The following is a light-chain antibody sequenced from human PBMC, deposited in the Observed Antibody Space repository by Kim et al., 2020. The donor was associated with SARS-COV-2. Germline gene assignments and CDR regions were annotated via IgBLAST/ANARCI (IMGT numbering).Light chain of an antibody. CDR1: RLHVGGNNG. CDR2: DVT. V-gene: IGLV2-11*03. Sequence: PCAVTRLHVGGNNGVSWYKQNLSNVPKLLNRDVTKRPSSVTDRFSGAKTGNPASPTVSGRQAEDEADYYCCSYAGSNIGVFGRGTQLTVL. CDR3: CSYAGSNIGV. J-gene: IGLJ3*02.